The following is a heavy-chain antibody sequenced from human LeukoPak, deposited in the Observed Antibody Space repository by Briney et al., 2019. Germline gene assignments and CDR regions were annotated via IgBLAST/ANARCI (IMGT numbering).Heavy chain of an antibody. CDR3: ARDSRDVLPGYYHF. J-gene: IGHJ4*02. Sequence: GASVRVSCKTSGYTFNDYYLHWVRQAPGQGLEWMGWINPNSGRTNYAPKVQGRVTLTTDTSISKPSMELSSLISGDTPLYFCARDSRDVLPGYYHFWGQGTLVTVSS. D-gene: IGHD3-9*01. V-gene: IGHV1-2*02. CDR1: GYTFNDYY. CDR2: INPNSGRT.